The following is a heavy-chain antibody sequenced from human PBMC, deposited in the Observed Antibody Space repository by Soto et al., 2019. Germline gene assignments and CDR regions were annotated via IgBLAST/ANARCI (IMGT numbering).Heavy chain of an antibody. J-gene: IGHJ5*02. D-gene: IGHD3-16*01. CDR2: MTPNSGNT. CDR1: GYTFTDYD. V-gene: IGHV1-8*02. Sequence: QVQLMQSGAEVRKPGASVKVSCRASGYTFTDYDINWVRQATGQGLEWLGWMTPNSGNTGYALKFQGRVTLTRDISRSTAYMELSSLTSEDPAVYYCARNLYNTGDFDHWGQGTRSPSPQ. CDR3: ARNLYNTGDFDH.